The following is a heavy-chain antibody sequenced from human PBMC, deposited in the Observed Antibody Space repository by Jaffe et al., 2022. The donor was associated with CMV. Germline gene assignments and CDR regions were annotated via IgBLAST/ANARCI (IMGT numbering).Heavy chain of an antibody. Sequence: QIQLVQSGPEVKKPGASVTVSCKASDYTFIRSDVKGISWVRQAPGQGLEWMGWIDPYSGHTRYAQKFEGRVAMTTDTATTTVYLDLRGLTSDDTAMYYCSRHISYGNGPGGDWGQGTLVTVSS. V-gene: IGHV1-18*01. J-gene: IGHJ4*02. D-gene: IGHD2-21*01. CDR2: IDPYSGHT. CDR3: SRHISYGNGPGGD. CDR1: DYTFIRSD.